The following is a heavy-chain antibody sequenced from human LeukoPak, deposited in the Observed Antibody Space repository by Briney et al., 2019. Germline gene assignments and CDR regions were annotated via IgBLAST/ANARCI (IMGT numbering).Heavy chain of an antibody. V-gene: IGHV3-30*04. D-gene: IGHD1-26*01. CDR3: ARDPSVVGATKAERYYYYYMDI. CDR1: VFTFSSYA. Sequence: GGSLRLSCAASVFTFSSYAVHGVPDAPGKGGERGAVISYDGRNKYYAESEKRRFTISRDNSKNTLYLQMNSVRAEDTGVYYCARDPSVVGATKAERYYYYYMDIWGKGTPGT. J-gene: IGHJ6*03. CDR2: ISYDGRNK.